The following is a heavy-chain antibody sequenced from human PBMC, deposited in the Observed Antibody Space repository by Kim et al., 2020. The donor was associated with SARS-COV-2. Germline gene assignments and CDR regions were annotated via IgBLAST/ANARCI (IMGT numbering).Heavy chain of an antibody. Sequence: SETLFLTCAVSGGSISSGGYSWSWIRQPLGKGLEWIGYIYHSGSTYYNPYLKSRGTISVDRSKNQCSLELSAVTAADTAVYYCARGAAAADLDYWGQGTLVTVSS. CDR2: IYHSGST. J-gene: IGHJ4*02. CDR3: ARGAAAADLDY. V-gene: IGHV4-30-2*01. D-gene: IGHD6-13*01. CDR1: GGSISSGGYS.